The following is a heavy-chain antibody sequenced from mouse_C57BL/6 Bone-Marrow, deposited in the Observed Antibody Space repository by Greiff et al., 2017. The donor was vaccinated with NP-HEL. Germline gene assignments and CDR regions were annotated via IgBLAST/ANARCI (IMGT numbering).Heavy chain of an antibody. D-gene: IGHD1-1*01. CDR2: IAPEDGET. V-gene: IGHV14-2*01. CDR1: GFNIKDYY. CDR3: ARSDYYGSSPFAY. J-gene: IGHJ3*01. Sequence: VQLQESGAELVKPGASVKLSCTASGFNIKDYYMHWVKQRTEQGLEWIGRIAPEDGETKYAPKFQGKATITADPSSNTAYLQLSSRTSEDTAVYYCARSDYYGSSPFAYWGQGTLVTVSA.